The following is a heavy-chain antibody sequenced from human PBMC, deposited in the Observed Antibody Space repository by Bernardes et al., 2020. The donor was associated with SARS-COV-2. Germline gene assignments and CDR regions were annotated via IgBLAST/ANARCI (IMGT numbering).Heavy chain of an antibody. J-gene: IGHJ4*02. D-gene: IGHD2-2*01. V-gene: IGHV3-23*01. CDR1: GFTFSSYA. CDR2: VSGSGGHT. Sequence: GSLRLSCAASGFTFSSYALNWVRQAPGTGLEWVSAVSGSGGHTYYADSVRGRFTISRDNSENTLYLQMNSLRAEDTALYYCAKDWQYCSSTTCYPRGFDYWGRGTLVTGSS. CDR3: AKDWQYCSSTTCYPRGFDY.